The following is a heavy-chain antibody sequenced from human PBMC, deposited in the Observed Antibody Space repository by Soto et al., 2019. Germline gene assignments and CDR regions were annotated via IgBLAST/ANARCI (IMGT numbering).Heavy chain of an antibody. CDR1: GGSFSGYY. J-gene: IGHJ4*02. CDR2: INHSGST. CDR3: ARGYVPTMVRGGLFGY. D-gene: IGHD3-10*01. Sequence: ASETLSLTCAVYGGSFSGYYWSWIRQPPGKGLEWIGEINHSGSTNYNPSLKSRVTISVDTSKNQFSLKLSSVTAADTAVYYCARGYVPTMVRGGLFGYWGQGTLVTVSS. V-gene: IGHV4-34*01.